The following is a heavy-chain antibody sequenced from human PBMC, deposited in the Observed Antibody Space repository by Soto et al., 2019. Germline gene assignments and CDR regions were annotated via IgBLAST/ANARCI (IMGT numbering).Heavy chain of an antibody. CDR2: INTNTGNP. Sequence: GASVKVSCKASGYTFTSYTLNWVRQAPGQGLEWMGWINTNTGNPTYAQGFTGRFVFSLDTSVSTAYLQICSLKAEDTAVYYCARDYSVFWDQSLLNWGSSYYGMDVWGQGTTVTVSS. V-gene: IGHV7-4-1*01. J-gene: IGHJ6*02. CDR1: GYTFTSYT. CDR3: ARDYSVFWDQSLLNWGSSYYGMDV. D-gene: IGHD7-27*01.